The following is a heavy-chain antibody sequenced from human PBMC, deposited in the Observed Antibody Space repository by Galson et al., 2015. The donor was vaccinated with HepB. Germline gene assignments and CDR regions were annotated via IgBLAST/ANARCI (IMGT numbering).Heavy chain of an antibody. V-gene: IGHV3-73*01. D-gene: IGHD1-26*01. CDR2: ISAKADNYAT. J-gene: IGHJ6*03. CDR3: SRRRSGGYSIYSYYYMDV. Sequence: SLRLSCAGSGFTFSGSAMHWVRQASGTGLEWVGRISAKADNYATVYAASVKGRFIISRDDSKNAAYLQMTSLKTEDTAVYYCSRRRSGGYSIYSYYYMDVWGKGTTVTVSS. CDR1: GFTFSGSA.